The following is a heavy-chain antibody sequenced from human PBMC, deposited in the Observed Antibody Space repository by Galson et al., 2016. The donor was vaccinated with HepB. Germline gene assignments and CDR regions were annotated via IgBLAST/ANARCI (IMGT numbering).Heavy chain of an antibody. CDR2: IIPIFTTT. D-gene: IGHD3-3*01. CDR3: ARDPSLELRFSEWFLDPFHMDV. Sequence: SVKVSCKASGGTFSRYAFTWVRQAPGQGLEWMGGIIPIFTTTYIAHKFQGRVTITADESTTTVYMDLSGLTSDDTAVYYCARDPSLELRFSEWFLDPFHMDVWGQGTSVTVSS. V-gene: IGHV1-69*13. CDR1: GGTFSRYA. J-gene: IGHJ6*02.